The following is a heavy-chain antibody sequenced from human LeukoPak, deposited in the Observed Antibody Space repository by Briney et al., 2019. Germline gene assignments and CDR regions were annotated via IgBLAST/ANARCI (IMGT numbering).Heavy chain of an antibody. CDR3: ARGTDTAMVTFDY. D-gene: IGHD5-18*01. CDR2: INHSGST. V-gene: IGHV4-34*01. CDR1: GGSFSGYY. J-gene: IGHJ4*02. Sequence: SETLSLTCAVYGGSFSGYYWSWTRQPPGKGLEWIGEINHSGSTNYNPSLKSRVTISVDTSKNQFSLKLSSVTAADTAVYYCARGTDTAMVTFDYWGQGTLVTVSS.